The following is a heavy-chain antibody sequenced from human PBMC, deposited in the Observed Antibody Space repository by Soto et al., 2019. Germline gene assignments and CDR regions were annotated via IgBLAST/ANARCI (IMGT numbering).Heavy chain of an antibody. CDR3: AKFEFSFGPDSLYYFDD. CDR1: GFTFNNYV. D-gene: IGHD5-18*01. J-gene: IGHJ4*02. V-gene: IGHV3-23*01. Sequence: VQLLDSGGGLVQPGGSLRLSCAASGFTFNNYVMSWVRQAPGKELEWVSALSSSGGSTYHADSVKGRFAIARDNSQNTLYLKMHSVRAAATAVYSCAKFEFSFGPDSLYYFDDWGQGTLVAVSS. CDR2: LSSSGGST.